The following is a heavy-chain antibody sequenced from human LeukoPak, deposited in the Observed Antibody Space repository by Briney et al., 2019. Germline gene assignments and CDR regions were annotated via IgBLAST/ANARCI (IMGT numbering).Heavy chain of an antibody. J-gene: IGHJ4*02. D-gene: IGHD6-13*01. CDR3: ARDGIYSSSWYGYYFDY. CDR1: GFTFSSYS. Sequence: GGSLRLSCAASGFTFSSYSMNWVRQAPGKGLEWVSYISSSSSTIYYADSVKGRFTISRDNAKSSLYLQMNSLRAEDTAVYYCARDGIYSSSWYGYYFDYWGQGTLVTVSS. CDR2: ISSSSSTI. V-gene: IGHV3-48*04.